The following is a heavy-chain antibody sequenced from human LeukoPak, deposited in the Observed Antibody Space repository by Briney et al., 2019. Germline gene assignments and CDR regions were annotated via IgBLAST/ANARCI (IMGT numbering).Heavy chain of an antibody. CDR2: IYYSGST. CDR1: GGSISSSSYY. V-gene: IGHV4-39*01. J-gene: IGHJ4*02. D-gene: IGHD1-26*01. CDR3: ARQLVGAPFDY. Sequence: PSETLSLTCTVSGGSISSSSYYWGWIRQPPGKGLEWIGSIYYSGSTYYNPSLKSRVTISADTSKNQFSLKLSSVTAADTAVYYCARQLVGAPFDYWGQGTLVTVSS.